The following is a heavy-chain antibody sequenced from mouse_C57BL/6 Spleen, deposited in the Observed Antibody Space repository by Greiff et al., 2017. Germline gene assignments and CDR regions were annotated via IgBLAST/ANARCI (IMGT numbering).Heavy chain of an antibody. CDR1: GYTFTSYW. CDR2: IAPSDSYP. Sequence: QVQLQQSGAELVKPGASVTLSCKASGYTFTSYWMQWVKQRPGQGLEWIGEIAPSDSYPNYNQKFKGKATLTVYPSSSTAYMQLSSLTAEDSAVYYCARRKKTAQARDYYAMDYWGQGTSVTVSS. D-gene: IGHD3-2*02. CDR3: ARRKKTAQARDYYAMDY. J-gene: IGHJ4*01. V-gene: IGHV1-50*01.